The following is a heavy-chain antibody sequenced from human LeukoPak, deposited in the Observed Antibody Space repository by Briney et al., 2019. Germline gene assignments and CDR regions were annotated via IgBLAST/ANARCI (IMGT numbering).Heavy chain of an antibody. V-gene: IGHV4-31*03. CDR3: AREVLDCSSTSCYKHSDY. CDR1: GGSISSGGYY. J-gene: IGHJ4*02. CDR2: IYYSGST. D-gene: IGHD2-2*02. Sequence: ASETLSLTCTVSGGSISSGGYYWSWIRQHPGKGLEWIGYIYYSGSTYYNPSLKSRVTISVDTSKNQFSLKLSSVTAADTAVYYCAREVLDCSSTSCYKHSDYWGQGTLVTVSS.